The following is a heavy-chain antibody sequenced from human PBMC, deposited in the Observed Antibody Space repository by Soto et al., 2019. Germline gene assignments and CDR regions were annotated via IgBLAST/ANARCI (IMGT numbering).Heavy chain of an antibody. CDR1: GFTFSSYS. Sequence: GGSLRLSCAASGFTFSSYSMNWVRRAPGKGLEWVSSISSSSSYIYYADSVKGRFTISRDNAKNSLYLQMNSLRAEDTAVYYCAGSIAAAGTDYYYGMDVWGQGTTVTVSS. CDR2: ISSSSSYI. CDR3: AGSIAAAGTDYYYGMDV. D-gene: IGHD6-13*01. V-gene: IGHV3-21*01. J-gene: IGHJ6*02.